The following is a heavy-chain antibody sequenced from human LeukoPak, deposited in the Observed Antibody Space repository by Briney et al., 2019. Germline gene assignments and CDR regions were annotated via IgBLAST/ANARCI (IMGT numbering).Heavy chain of an antibody. CDR1: GGSISSSSYY. J-gene: IGHJ4*02. Sequence: SETLSLTCTVSGGSISSSSYYWGWIRQPPGKGLEWIGSIYYSGSTYYNPSLKSRVTISVDTSKNQFSLKLSSVTAADTAVYYCATAVLWFGESYYFDYWGQGTLVTVSS. D-gene: IGHD3-10*01. CDR2: IYYSGST. CDR3: ATAVLWFGESYYFDY. V-gene: IGHV4-39*07.